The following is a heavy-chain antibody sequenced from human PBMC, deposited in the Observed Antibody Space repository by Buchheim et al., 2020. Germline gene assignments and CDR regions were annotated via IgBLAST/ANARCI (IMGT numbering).Heavy chain of an antibody. Sequence: QVQLVESGGGVVQPGRSLRLSCAASGFTFSSYAMHWVRQASGKGLEWVAVISYDGRNKYYADSGKGRFTISGDNSKNTLYLQMNSLRAEETAVYYCARDLGSSGYRNQYFQHWGQGTL. D-gene: IGHD3-22*01. J-gene: IGHJ1*01. CDR2: ISYDGRNK. CDR3: ARDLGSSGYRNQYFQH. CDR1: GFTFSSYA. V-gene: IGHV3-30-3*01.